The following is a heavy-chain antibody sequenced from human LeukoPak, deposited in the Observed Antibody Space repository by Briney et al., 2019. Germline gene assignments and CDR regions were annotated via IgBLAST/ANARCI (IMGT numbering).Heavy chain of an antibody. V-gene: IGHV4-39*07. J-gene: IGHJ4*02. CDR1: GGSISSSSYY. D-gene: IGHD1-7*01. CDR3: ARASPGTEEYYFDY. CDR2: IYYSGST. Sequence: SETLSLTCTVSGGSISSSSYYWGWLRQPPGKGLEWIGSIYYSGSTYYNPSLKSRVTISVDTSKNQFSLKLSSVTAADTAVYYCARASPGTEEYYFDYWGQGTLVTVSS.